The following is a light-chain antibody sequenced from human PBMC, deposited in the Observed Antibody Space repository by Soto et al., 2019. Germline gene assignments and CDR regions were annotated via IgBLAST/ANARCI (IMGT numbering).Light chain of an antibody. CDR3: QQYSSYWS. V-gene: IGKV1-5*01. CDR1: QSIRSW. CDR2: DAS. J-gene: IGKJ1*01. Sequence: DIQVTQSPSTLSSSVGDRVTITCRASQSIRSWLAWYQQKPGKAPKLLIFDASSLESGVPSRFSGSGSGTDFTLTISSLQPDDFATYYCQQYSSYWSFGQGTKVDIK.